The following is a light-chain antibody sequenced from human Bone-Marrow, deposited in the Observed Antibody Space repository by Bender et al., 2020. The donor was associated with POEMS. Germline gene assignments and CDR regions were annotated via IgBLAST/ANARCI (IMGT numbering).Light chain of an antibody. V-gene: IGLV2-11*01. CDR2: NVN. Sequence: QSALTQPRSVSGSPGQSVTISCTGTSGDVGRYTYVSWYQHHPGKPPKLIMYNVNHSPSGVPDRFSGSKSGNTASLTISGLQAEDEADYYCAAWDDSLNGQVVFGGGTKLTVL. CDR3: AAWDDSLNGQVV. J-gene: IGLJ2*01. CDR1: SGDVGRYTY.